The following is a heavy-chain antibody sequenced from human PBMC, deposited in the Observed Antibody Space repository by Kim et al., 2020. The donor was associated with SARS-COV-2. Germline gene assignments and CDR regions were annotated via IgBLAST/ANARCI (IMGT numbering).Heavy chain of an antibody. D-gene: IGHD6-19*01. CDR2: NT. CDR3: ASFTPSGWDY. Sequence: NTNYAQKLQGRVTMTTDTSTSTAYMELRSLRSDDTAVYYCASFTPSGWDYWGQGTLVTVSS. J-gene: IGHJ4*02. V-gene: IGHV1-18*01.